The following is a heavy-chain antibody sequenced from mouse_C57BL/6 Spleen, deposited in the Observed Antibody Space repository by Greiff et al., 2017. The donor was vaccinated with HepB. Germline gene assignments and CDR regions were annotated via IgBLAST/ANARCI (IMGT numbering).Heavy chain of an antibody. D-gene: IGHD2-4*01. Sequence: QVQLQQPGAELVPPGASVKLSCQASGYPFPRYWIPWVQQSPGQGLEWIGMIHPNSGSTNYNEKFKSKATLTVDKSSSTAYMQLSSLTSEDSAVYYCAREGDYHWYFDVWGTGTTVTVSS. CDR3: AREGDYHWYFDV. V-gene: IGHV1-64*01. J-gene: IGHJ1*03. CDR1: GYPFPRYW. CDR2: IHPNSGST.